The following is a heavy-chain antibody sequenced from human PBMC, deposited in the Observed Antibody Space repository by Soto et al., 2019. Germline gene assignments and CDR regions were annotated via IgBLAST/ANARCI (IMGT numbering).Heavy chain of an antibody. CDR1: GGTFSSYA. Sequence: QVQLVQSGAEVKKPGSSVKVSCKASGGTFSSYAISWVRQAPGQGLEWMGGIIPIFGTANYAQKFQGRVTITADESTSTAYMELSSLRSEDTAVYYCARFYCISTSCYCGHYYYGMDVWGQGTTVTVSS. J-gene: IGHJ6*02. V-gene: IGHV1-69*12. D-gene: IGHD2-2*01. CDR2: IIPIFGTA. CDR3: ARFYCISTSCYCGHYYYGMDV.